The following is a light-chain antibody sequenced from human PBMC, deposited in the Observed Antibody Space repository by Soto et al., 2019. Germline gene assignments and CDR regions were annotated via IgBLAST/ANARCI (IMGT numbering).Light chain of an antibody. J-gene: IGKJ2*01. Sequence: EIVMTQSPASLSVSPGDGASLSCWASQSVASNVAWDQQKPGQGPRLLIHGASTRAAGVPARFSGSGYGTDFTITISRLQSEDFAVYFCQQYHNWPPQYTFGQGTELQIK. CDR3: QQYHNWPPQYT. V-gene: IGKV3-15*01. CDR2: GAS. CDR1: QSVASN.